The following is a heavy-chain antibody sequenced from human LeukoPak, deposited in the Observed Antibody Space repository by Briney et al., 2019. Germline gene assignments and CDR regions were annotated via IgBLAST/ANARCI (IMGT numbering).Heavy chain of an antibody. CDR1: GAAISSSSHY. J-gene: IGHJ4*02. V-gene: IGHV4-39*01. CDR3: ARQSLYPLPDY. D-gene: IGHD3-16*01. Sequence: PSETLSLTCTVSGAAISSSSHYWGWIRQPPGKGLEWIGSLYYSGSTYYNPSLRGRVTIFADTSKNQFALELSSVTAADTAVYYCARQSLYPLPDYWGPGTLVTVSS. CDR2: LYYSGST.